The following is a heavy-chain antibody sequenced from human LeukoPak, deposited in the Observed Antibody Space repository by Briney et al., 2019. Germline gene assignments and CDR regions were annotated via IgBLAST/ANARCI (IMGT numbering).Heavy chain of an antibody. V-gene: IGHV1-2*02. Sequence: ASVKVSCKASGYTFTGYYMHWVRQAPGQGLEWMGWINPNSGGTNYAQKFQGRVTMTRDTSISTAYMELSRLRSDDTAVYYCARAIAVAGTPYFGYWGQGTLVTVSS. CDR2: INPNSGGT. J-gene: IGHJ4*02. D-gene: IGHD6-19*01. CDR1: GYTFTGYY. CDR3: ARAIAVAGTPYFGY.